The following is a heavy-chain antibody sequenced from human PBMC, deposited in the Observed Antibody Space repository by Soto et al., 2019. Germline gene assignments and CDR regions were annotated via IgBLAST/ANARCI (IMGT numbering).Heavy chain of an antibody. CDR3: ARSEVTRVTTYFYY. V-gene: IGHV4-31*03. CDR1: GGSISSGGYY. D-gene: IGHD4-17*01. J-gene: IGHJ4*02. CDR2: IYYSGST. Sequence: QVQLQESGPGLVKPSQTLSLTCTVSGGSISSGGYYWSWIRQHPGKGLEWIGYIYYSGSTYYNPSLKSRVTISVDTSKNQFSLKLSSVTAADTAVYYCARSEVTRVTTYFYYWGQGTLVTVSS.